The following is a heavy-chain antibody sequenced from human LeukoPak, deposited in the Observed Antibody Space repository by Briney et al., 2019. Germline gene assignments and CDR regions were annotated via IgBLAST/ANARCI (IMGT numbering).Heavy chain of an antibody. CDR3: ARLAVSPAYDSSGYFDY. Sequence: PSETLSLTCTVSGGSISSSSYYWGWIRQPPGKGLEWIGYIYYSGSTNYNPSLKSRVTISVDTSKNQFSLKLSSVTAADTAVYYCARLAVSPAYDSSGYFDYWGQGTLVTVSS. CDR2: IYYSGST. CDR1: GGSISSSSYY. D-gene: IGHD3-22*01. V-gene: IGHV4-61*05. J-gene: IGHJ4*02.